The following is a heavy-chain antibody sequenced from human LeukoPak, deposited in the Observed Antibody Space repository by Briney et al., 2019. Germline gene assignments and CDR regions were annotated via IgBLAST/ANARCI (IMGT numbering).Heavy chain of an antibody. CDR2: LKEDGSGK. D-gene: IGHD1-26*01. CDR1: GFTFRSSW. V-gene: IGHV3-7*03. J-gene: IGHJ3*02. CDR3: ARLHSAIYYGDAFDI. Sequence: GGSLRLSCAVPGFTFRSSWMTSVCHALGRGPVWVAKLKEDGSGKSYVDSVKGRVTVSRDNVKNSRFLQMNSLRAEDTAAYYGARLHSAIYYGDAFDIWGQGTRVTVSS.